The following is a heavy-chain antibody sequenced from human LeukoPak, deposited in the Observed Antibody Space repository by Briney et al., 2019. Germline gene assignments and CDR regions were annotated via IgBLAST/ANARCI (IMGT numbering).Heavy chain of an antibody. D-gene: IGHD3-3*01. CDR2: ISSSSSTI. J-gene: IGHJ4*02. CDR3: ARGLYYDFWSGYYGGDYFDY. Sequence: GGSLRLSCAASGFTFSSYSMNWVRQAPGKGLEWVSYISSSSSTIYYADSVKGRFTISRDNAKNSLYLQMNSLRDEDTAVYYCARGLYYDFWSGYYGGDYFDYWGQGTLVTVSS. CDR1: GFTFSSYS. V-gene: IGHV3-48*02.